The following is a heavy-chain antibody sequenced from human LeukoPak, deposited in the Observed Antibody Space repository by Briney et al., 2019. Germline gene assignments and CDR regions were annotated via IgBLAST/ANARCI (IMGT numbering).Heavy chain of an antibody. CDR2: FDPEDGET. J-gene: IGHJ5*02. D-gene: IGHD2-2*01. V-gene: IGHV1-24*01. Sequence: GASVKVSCKVSGYTLTELSMHWVRQAPGKGLEWMGGFDPEDGETIYAQKFQGRATMTEDTSTDTAYMELSSLRSEDTAVYYCATVVVPAATNWFDPWGQGTLVTVSS. CDR1: GYTLTELS. CDR3: ATVVVPAATNWFDP.